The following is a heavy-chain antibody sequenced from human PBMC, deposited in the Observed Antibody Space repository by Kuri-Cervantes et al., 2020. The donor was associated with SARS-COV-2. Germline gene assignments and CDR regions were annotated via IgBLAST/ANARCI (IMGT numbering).Heavy chain of an antibody. Sequence: GESLKISCAASGFTFTKHWIGWVRQAPGKGLEWVANIKSDGIASVYVDSLRGRFTISRDNARNSLYLQMNSLRAEDTAVYYCARDPGGYSYGYMWAFDIWGQGTMVTVSS. D-gene: IGHD5-18*01. CDR2: IKSDGIAS. J-gene: IGHJ3*02. CDR1: GFTFTKHW. V-gene: IGHV3-7*01. CDR3: ARDPGGYSYGYMWAFDI.